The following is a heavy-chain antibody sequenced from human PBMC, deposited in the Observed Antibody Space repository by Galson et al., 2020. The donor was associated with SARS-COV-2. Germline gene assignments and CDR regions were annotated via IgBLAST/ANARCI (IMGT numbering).Heavy chain of an antibody. CDR3: ARVCEWCYDFWSGRHGPTTYYYYMDV. J-gene: IGHJ6*03. CDR1: GGTFSSYA. V-gene: IGHV1-69*13. Sequence: SVKVSCKASGGTFSSYAISWVRQAPGQGLEWMGGIIPIFGTANYAQKFQGRVTITADESTSTAYMELSSLRSEDTAVYYCARVCEWCYDFWSGRHGPTTYYYYMDVWGKGTTVTVSS. D-gene: IGHD3-3*01. CDR2: IIPIFGTA.